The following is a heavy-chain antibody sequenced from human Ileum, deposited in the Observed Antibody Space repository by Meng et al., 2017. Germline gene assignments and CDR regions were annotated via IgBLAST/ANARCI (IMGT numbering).Heavy chain of an antibody. Sequence: QAQLQESGPGLVRPSETLSLICAASGGSVSSSGYQWGWIRQPPGKGLEWIGYASTNYNPSLKSRVTISVDTSKNQFSLKLTSVTAADTAVYYCARDHWGSLDYWGQGVLVTVSS. J-gene: IGHJ4*02. CDR2: AST. D-gene: IGHD7-27*01. V-gene: IGHV4-61*08. CDR3: ARDHWGSLDY. CDR1: GGSVSSSGYQ.